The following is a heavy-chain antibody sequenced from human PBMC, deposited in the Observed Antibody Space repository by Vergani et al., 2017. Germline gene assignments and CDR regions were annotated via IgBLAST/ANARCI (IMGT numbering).Heavy chain of an antibody. Sequence: QITLKESGPTLVKPTQTLTLTCTFSGFSLNTRGVSVAWIRQPPGKALDWLALIYWNDDQHYSPSLNNRVTITKDTSKNQVVLTMTHMDPWATATDYCAHSEGYCSSTSCSYYYGMDVCGQGTTVTVSS. D-gene: IGHD2-2*01. J-gene: IGHJ6*02. CDR2: IYWNDDQ. CDR1: GFSLNTRGVS. CDR3: AHSEGYCSSTSCSYYYGMDV. V-gene: IGHV2-5*01.